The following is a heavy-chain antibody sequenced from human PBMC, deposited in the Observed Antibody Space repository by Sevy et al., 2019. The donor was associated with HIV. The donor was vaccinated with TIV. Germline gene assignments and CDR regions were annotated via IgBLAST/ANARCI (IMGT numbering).Heavy chain of an antibody. CDR1: GGSISSSSYY. D-gene: IGHD6-13*01. V-gene: IGHV4-39*01. Sequence: SETLSLTCTVSGGSISSSSYYWGWIRQPPGKGLEWIGSIYYSGSTYYNPSLKSRVTISVDTSKNQFSLKLSSVTAADTAVYYCARSDSSSWRRTGFPYYYYYGMDVWGQGTTVTVSS. CDR2: IYYSGST. CDR3: ARSDSSSWRRTGFPYYYYYGMDV. J-gene: IGHJ6*02.